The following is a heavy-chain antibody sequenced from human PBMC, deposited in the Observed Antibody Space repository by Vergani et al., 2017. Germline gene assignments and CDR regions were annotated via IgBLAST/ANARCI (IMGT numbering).Heavy chain of an antibody. V-gene: IGHV4-4*07. CDR1: GFTFSSYA. Sequence: VQLVESGGGLIQPGGSLRLSCAASGFTFSSYAMSWIRQPAGKGLEWIGRIYPSESTNYNPSLKSRLTMSVDTSKNQFSLKLSSVTAADTAVYHCAREVEWELQGFDYWGQGTLVTVSS. CDR2: IYPSEST. J-gene: IGHJ4*02. CDR3: AREVEWELQGFDY. D-gene: IGHD1-26*01.